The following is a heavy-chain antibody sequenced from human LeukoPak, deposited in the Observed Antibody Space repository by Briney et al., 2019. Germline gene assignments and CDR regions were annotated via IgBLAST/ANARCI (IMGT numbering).Heavy chain of an antibody. D-gene: IGHD5-18*01. CDR2: IGTAGDT. J-gene: IGHJ6*02. V-gene: IGHV3-13*01. Sequence: PGGSLRLSCAASGLTFSSYDMHWVRQATGKGLEWVSAIGTAGDTYYPGSVKGRFTISRENAKNSLYLQMNSLRAGDTAVYYCARGSVDTAFLGMDVWGQGTTVTVSS. CDR3: ARGSVDTAFLGMDV. CDR1: GLTFSSYD.